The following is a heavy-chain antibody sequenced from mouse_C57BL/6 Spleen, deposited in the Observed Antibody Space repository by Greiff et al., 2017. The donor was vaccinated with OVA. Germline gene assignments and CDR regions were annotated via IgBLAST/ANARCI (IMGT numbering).Heavy chain of an antibody. CDR2: ISSGADYI. CDR3: TRGLLAMGG. Sequence: EVKLVESGEGLVQPGGSLKLSCAASGFTFSSYAMSWVRQTPEKRLEWVAYISSGADYIYSAYTMKGRFTISRDNGRNTLYLQRSSVEAEGTDMYYWTRGLLAMGGWGQGASVTV. CDR1: GFTFSSYA. V-gene: IGHV5-9-1*02. J-gene: IGHJ4*01. D-gene: IGHD2-10*01.